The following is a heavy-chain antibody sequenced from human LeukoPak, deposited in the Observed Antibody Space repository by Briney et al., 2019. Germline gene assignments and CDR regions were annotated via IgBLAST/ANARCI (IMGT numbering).Heavy chain of an antibody. V-gene: IGHV3-74*01. D-gene: IGHD3-9*01. CDR2: IYSDGGRT. J-gene: IGHJ6*03. CDR1: GFTLNTYW. CDR3: AKVVRHFDWLLSDYYYYMDV. Sequence: GGSLRLSCAGSGFTLNTYWMHWVRQGPGKGLVWVSRIYSDGGRTNYADSVKGRFTISGDTAKNTLYLQMNSLRAEDTAVYYCAKVVRHFDWLLSDYYYYMDVWGKGTTVTISS.